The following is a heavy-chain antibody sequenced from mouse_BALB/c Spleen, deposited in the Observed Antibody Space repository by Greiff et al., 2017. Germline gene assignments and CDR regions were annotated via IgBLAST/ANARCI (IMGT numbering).Heavy chain of an antibody. V-gene: IGHV1-80*01. CDR3: ARRAYYYGSSYDAMDY. CDR2: IYPGDGDT. Sequence: QVQLKESGAELVRPGSSVKISCKASGYAFSSYWMNWVKQRPGQGLEWIGQIYPGDGDTNYNGKFKGKATLTADKSSSTAYMQLSSLTSEDSAVYFCARRAYYYGSSYDAMDYWGQGTSVTVSS. J-gene: IGHJ4*01. D-gene: IGHD1-1*01. CDR1: GYAFSSYW.